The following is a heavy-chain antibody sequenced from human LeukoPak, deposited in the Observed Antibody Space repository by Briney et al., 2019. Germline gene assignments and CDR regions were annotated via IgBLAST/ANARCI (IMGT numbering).Heavy chain of an antibody. Sequence: ASVKVSCKASGYTFTSYYMHWVRQAPGQGLEWMGIINPSGGSTTYAQKFQGRVTMTRDMSTSTVYMELSSLRSEDTAVYYCARDSEFYYDSHGAFDIWGQGTMVTVSS. CDR1: GYTFTSYY. D-gene: IGHD3-22*01. J-gene: IGHJ3*02. V-gene: IGHV1-46*01. CDR3: ARDSEFYYDSHGAFDI. CDR2: INPSGGST.